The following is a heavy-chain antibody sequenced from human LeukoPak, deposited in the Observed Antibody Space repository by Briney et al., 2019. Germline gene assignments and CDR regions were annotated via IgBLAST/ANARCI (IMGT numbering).Heavy chain of an antibody. Sequence: GGSLRLSCAASGFTFSGYAMSWVRQAPGKGLEWVSTISGGSSGRTYYADSVKGRFTISRDSSKNTLFLQMNSLRAEDTAVYYCAKAASRFWDCTGGSCSGYFFDYWGQGTLVTVSS. CDR3: AKAASRFWDCTGGSCSGYFFDY. CDR1: GFTFSGYA. V-gene: IGHV3-23*01. CDR2: ISGGSSGRT. D-gene: IGHD2-15*01. J-gene: IGHJ4*02.